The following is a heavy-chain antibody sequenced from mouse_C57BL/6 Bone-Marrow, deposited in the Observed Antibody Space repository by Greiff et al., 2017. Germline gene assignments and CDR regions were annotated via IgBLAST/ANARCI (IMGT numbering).Heavy chain of an antibody. V-gene: IGHV1-55*01. CDR3: ARGVTTSPFYAMDY. D-gene: IGHD2-1*01. CDR1: GYTFTSYW. Sequence: QVQLQQPGAELVKPGASVKMSCKASGYTFTSYWITWVKQRPGQGLEWIGDIYPGSGSTNYNEKFKSKATLTVDTSSSTAYMQLSSLTSEDSAVYYCARGVTTSPFYAMDYGGRGTSVTVTA. CDR2: IYPGSGST. J-gene: IGHJ4*01.